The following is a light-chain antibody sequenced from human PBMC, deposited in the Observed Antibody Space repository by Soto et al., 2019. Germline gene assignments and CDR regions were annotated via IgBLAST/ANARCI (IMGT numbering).Light chain of an antibody. CDR3: MQGTYWPMT. V-gene: IGKV2-30*02. CDR2: KVS. J-gene: IGKJ1*01. Sequence: DVVMTQSPLSLPVTLGQPASISCRSSQSLVHSDGNTYLNWFQQRPGQSPRRLFYKVSNRDSGVSDRLSGSRSGTDFTPKISRVEAEDVGVYYCMQGTYWPMTFGQGTKVEIE. CDR1: QSLVHSDGNTY.